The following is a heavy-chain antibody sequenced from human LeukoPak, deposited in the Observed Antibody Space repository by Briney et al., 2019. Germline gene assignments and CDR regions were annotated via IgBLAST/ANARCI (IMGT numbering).Heavy chain of an antibody. J-gene: IGHJ3*02. Sequence: PGGSLRLSCAASGFTFDDYAMHWVRQAPGKGLEWVSGISWNSGSIGYADSVKGRFTISRDNAKNSLYLQMNSLRAEDTALYYCAKGRACTIGQSFDIWGQGTMVTVSS. V-gene: IGHV3-9*01. CDR2: ISWNSGSI. CDR1: GFTFDDYA. CDR3: AKGRACTIGQSFDI. D-gene: IGHD3-3*01.